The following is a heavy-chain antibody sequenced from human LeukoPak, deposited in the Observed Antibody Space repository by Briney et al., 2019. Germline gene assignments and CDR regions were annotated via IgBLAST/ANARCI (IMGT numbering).Heavy chain of an antibody. CDR2: ISGSGGST. V-gene: IGHV3-23*01. J-gene: IGHJ4*02. CDR3: AKEMAMGYYYDGSGYAT. Sequence: GGSLRLSCAASGFTFSSYAMSWVRQAPGKGLEWVSAISGSGGSTYYADSVKGRFTISRDNSKNTLYLQMNSLRAEDTAVYYCAKEMAMGYYYDGSGYATWGRGTLVTVSS. CDR1: GFTFSSYA. D-gene: IGHD3-22*01.